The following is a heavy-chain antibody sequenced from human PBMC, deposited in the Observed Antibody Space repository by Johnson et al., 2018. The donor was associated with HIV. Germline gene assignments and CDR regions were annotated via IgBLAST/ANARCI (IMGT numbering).Heavy chain of an antibody. CDR2: ISYDGSKK. V-gene: IGHV3-30*18. D-gene: IGHD1-26*01. CDR3: AKDPGGGSYPNDAFDI. Sequence: QVQLVESGGGVVQPGRSLRLSCAASGFTFYSYGMHWVRQAPGKGLEWVAVISYDGSKKEYADSLKGRFTISRDNSKNTLYLQINSLRAEDTAVYYCAKDPGGGSYPNDAFDIWGQGTMVTVSS. CDR1: GFTFYSYG. J-gene: IGHJ3*02.